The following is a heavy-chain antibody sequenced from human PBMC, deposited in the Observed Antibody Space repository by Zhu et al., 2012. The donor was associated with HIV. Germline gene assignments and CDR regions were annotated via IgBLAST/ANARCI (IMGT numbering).Heavy chain of an antibody. CDR3: ARRTAAAFDI. J-gene: IGHJ4*02. D-gene: IGHD6-13*01. V-gene: IGHV4-39*01. CDR2: VYYSGIT. CDR1: NDSISIDYFY. Sequence: QVQLQESGPGLVKPSETLSLTCTVSNDSISIDYFYWSWIRQPPGKGLEWIGSVYYSGITYYNSPLQSRVSVSVDTSKNQFFXKLTSVTAADTALYWCARRTAAAFDIWGQGIRVTVSS.